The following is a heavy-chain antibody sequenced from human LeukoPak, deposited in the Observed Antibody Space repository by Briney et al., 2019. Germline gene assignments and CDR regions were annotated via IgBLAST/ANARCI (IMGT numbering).Heavy chain of an antibody. J-gene: IGHJ6*02. CDR1: GGSISSYY. Sequence: PSETLSLTCTVSGGSISSYYWSWIRQPPGKGLEWIGYIYYSGSTNYNPSLKSRVTISVDTSKNQFSLKLSSVTAADTAVYYCARQRSDYGGYYYYYGMDVWGQGTTVTVSS. D-gene: IGHD4-23*01. V-gene: IGHV4-59*08. CDR3: ARQRSDYGGYYYYYGMDV. CDR2: IYYSGST.